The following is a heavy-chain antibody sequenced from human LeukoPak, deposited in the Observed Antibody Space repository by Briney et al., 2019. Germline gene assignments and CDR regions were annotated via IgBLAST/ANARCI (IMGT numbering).Heavy chain of an antibody. CDR1: GFTFSSYG. CDR3: STMVFYDAFDI. D-gene: IGHD3-10*01. Sequence: GGSLRLSCAASGFTFSSYGMSWVRQAPGKGLVWVSRINSDGSSTIYADSVKGRFTISRDNAKNTLYLQMNSLRAEDTAVYYCSTMVFYDAFDIWGQGTMVTVSS. V-gene: IGHV3-74*01. CDR2: INSDGSST. J-gene: IGHJ3*02.